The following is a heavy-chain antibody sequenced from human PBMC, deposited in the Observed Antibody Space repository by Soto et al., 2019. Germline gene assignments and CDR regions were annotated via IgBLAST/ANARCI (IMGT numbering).Heavy chain of an antibody. CDR2: IYSGGNT. CDR1: GFTVSSAY. D-gene: IGHD6-13*01. J-gene: IGHJ4*02. Sequence: GGSLRVFCAASGFTVSSAYMTWVRQAPGKGLEWVSVIYSGGNTNYADSVKGRFTMSRDNSKDTLYLQMNSLRAEDTAVYYCAYSSTPFDYWGQGTLVTVSS. CDR3: AYSSTPFDY. V-gene: IGHV3-53*05.